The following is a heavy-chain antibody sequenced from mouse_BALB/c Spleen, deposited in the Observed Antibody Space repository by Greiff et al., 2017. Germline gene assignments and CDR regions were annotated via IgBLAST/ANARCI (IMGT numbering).Heavy chain of an antibody. V-gene: IGHV14-3*02. Sequence: DVKLQESGAELVKPGASVKLSCTASGFNIKDTYMHWVKQRPEQGLEWIGRIDPANGNTKYDPKFQGKATITADTSSNTAYLQLSSLTSEDTAVYYCARRGNYAFDYWGQGTTLTVSS. CDR1: GFNIKDTY. J-gene: IGHJ2*01. CDR3: ARRGNYAFDY. CDR2: IDPANGNT. D-gene: IGHD2-1*01.